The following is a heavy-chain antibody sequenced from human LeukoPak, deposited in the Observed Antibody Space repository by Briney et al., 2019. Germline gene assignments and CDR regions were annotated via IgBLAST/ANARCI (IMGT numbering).Heavy chain of an antibody. D-gene: IGHD3-22*01. J-gene: IGHJ4*02. CDR3: AKSMGYYYDSSGFDY. Sequence: GGSLRLYCAASGFTFSSYAMSWVRQAPGKGLEWVSAISGSGGSTYYADSVKGRFTISRDNSKNTLYLQMNSLRAEDTAVYYCAKSMGYYYDSSGFDYWGQGTLVTVSS. V-gene: IGHV3-23*01. CDR1: GFTFSSYA. CDR2: ISGSGGST.